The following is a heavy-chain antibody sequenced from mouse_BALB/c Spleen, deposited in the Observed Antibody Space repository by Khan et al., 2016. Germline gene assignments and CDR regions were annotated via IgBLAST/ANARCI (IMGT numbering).Heavy chain of an antibody. Sequence: EVPLQESGPGLVKPSQSLSLTCSVTGYSITSGYYWNWIRQFPGNKLEWMGYISYDGSNNYNPSLKNRFSITRDTSRNQFFLKLNSVTTEDTATYYCARWDFGSRRYYFDYWGQDTTLTVSS. V-gene: IGHV3-6*02. CDR1: GYSITSGYY. D-gene: IGHD1-1*01. J-gene: IGHJ2*01. CDR2: ISYDGSN. CDR3: ARWDFGSRRYYFDY.